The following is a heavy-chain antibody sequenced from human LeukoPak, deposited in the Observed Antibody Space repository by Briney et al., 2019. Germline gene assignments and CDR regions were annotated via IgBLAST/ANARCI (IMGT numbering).Heavy chain of an antibody. CDR2: ISWNGDYI. J-gene: IGHJ4*02. D-gene: IGHD3-22*01. V-gene: IGHV3-9*01. CDR3: LKDMDNNGWG. Sequence: GRSLRLSCAASGFNFKNYAIHWVRQVPGKGLEWVSGISWNGDYIGYADSVKGRFTISRDNAKNSLYLRMNSLRPEDTALYYCLKDMDNNGWGWGQGTLVTVSA. CDR1: GFNFKNYA.